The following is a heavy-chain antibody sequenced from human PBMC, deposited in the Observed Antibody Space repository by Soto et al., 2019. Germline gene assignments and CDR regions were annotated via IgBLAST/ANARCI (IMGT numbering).Heavy chain of an antibody. J-gene: IGHJ4*02. V-gene: IGHV1-18*01. Sequence: ASVKVSCTASGDTFTRYGISWVRHAPLQGLEWMGWISAYNGNTNYAQTLQGRVTMTTDTSTSTAYMELRSLRSDDTAVYYCARACRWAGSCLYYFDYWGQGTLVTVSS. CDR3: ARACRWAGSCLYYFDY. CDR1: GDTFTRYG. CDR2: ISAYNGNT. D-gene: IGHD2-15*01.